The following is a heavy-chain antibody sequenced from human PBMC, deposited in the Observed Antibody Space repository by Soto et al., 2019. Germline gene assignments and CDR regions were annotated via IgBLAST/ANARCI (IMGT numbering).Heavy chain of an antibody. CDR1: GGSISSGGYY. V-gene: IGHV4-31*03. Sequence: QVQLQESGPGLVKPSQTLSLTCTVSGGSISSGGYYWSWIRQHPGKGLEWIGYIYYSGSTYYNPSLKSRVTISVDTSKNQFSLKLSSVTAADTAVYFCARDNSSGWYFDYWGQGTLVTVSS. CDR2: IYYSGST. J-gene: IGHJ4*02. CDR3: ARDNSSGWYFDY. D-gene: IGHD6-19*01.